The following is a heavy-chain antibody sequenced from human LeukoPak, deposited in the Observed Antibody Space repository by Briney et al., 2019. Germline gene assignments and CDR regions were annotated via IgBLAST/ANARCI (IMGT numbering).Heavy chain of an antibody. V-gene: IGHV5-51*01. Sequence: GQSLKISCKGSGYSFTSYWIGWVRQMPGKGLEWMGIIYPGDSDTRYSPSFQGEVTISADKSISTAYRQWGSLKASDTAMYYGARLDAAAAGIDYWGQGTLVTVSS. D-gene: IGHD6-13*01. J-gene: IGHJ4*02. CDR3: ARLDAAAAGIDY. CDR2: IYPGDSDT. CDR1: GYSFTSYW.